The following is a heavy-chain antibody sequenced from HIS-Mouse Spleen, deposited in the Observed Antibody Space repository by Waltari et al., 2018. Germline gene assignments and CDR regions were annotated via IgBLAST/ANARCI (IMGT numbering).Heavy chain of an antibody. CDR3: AREIPYSSSWYDWYFDL. D-gene: IGHD6-13*01. CDR2: IYYSGST. Sequence: QLQLQESGPGLVKPSETLSLTCTVSGCFISSSSYYWGWIHQPPGKGLEWIGSIYYSGSTYYNPSLKSRVTISVDTSKNQFSLKLSSVTAADTAVYYCAREIPYSSSWYDWYFDLWGRGTLVTVSS. CDR1: GCFISSSSYY. V-gene: IGHV4-39*07. J-gene: IGHJ2*01.